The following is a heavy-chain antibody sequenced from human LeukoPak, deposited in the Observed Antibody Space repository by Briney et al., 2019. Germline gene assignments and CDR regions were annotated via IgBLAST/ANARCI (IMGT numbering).Heavy chain of an antibody. J-gene: IGHJ6*02. V-gene: IGHV3-9*01. Sequence: GRSLRLSCAASGSTFDDYAMPWVRQAPGKGLEWVSGISWNSGSIGYADSVKGRFTISRDNAKNSLYLQMNSLRAEDTALYYCAKDLSSGWPPDYYYGMDVWGQGTTVTVSS. D-gene: IGHD6-19*01. CDR3: AKDLSSGWPPDYYYGMDV. CDR2: ISWNSGSI. CDR1: GSTFDDYA.